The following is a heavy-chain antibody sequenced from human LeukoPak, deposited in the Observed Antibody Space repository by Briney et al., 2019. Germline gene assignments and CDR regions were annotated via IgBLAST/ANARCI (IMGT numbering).Heavy chain of an antibody. V-gene: IGHV3-21*01. CDR2: ISSSSSYI. CDR3: ARMKTYRGYCSSTSCSRPYYMDV. D-gene: IGHD2-2*01. CDR1: GFTFSSYS. J-gene: IGHJ6*03. Sequence: GGSLRLSCAASGFTFSSYSMNWVRQAPGKGLEWVSSISSSSSYIYYADSVKGRFTISRDNAKNPLYLQMNSLRAEDTAVYYCARMKTYRGYCSSTSCSRPYYMDVWGKGTTVTVSS.